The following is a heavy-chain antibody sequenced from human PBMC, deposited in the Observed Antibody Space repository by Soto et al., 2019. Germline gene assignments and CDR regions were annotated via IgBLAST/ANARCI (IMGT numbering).Heavy chain of an antibody. CDR1: GDSLNSTSYY. CDR2: IYYGGTP. Sequence: QLQLPESRPGLVKPSETLSLTCTVSGDSLNSTSYYWGWIRQPPGKGLEWIGSIYYGGTPYYNSSPKRRATISVATSKSPFPLSLTSATSADTAVYYCAREQVRVPLISSLGGDFLSWGRAPLVTVSS. J-gene: IGHJ5*02. V-gene: IGHV4-39*02. D-gene: IGHD3-16*01. CDR3: AREQVRVPLISSLGGDFLS.